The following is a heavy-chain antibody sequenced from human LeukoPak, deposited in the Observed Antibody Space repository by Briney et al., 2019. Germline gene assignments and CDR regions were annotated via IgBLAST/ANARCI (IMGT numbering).Heavy chain of an antibody. J-gene: IGHJ4*02. V-gene: IGHV1-24*01. CDR2: FDPEDGET. CDR3: ATLPVLWFGELSDY. Sequence: ASVTVSCKVSGYTLTELSMHWVRQAPGKGLEWMGGFDPEDGETIYAQKFQGRVTMTEDTSTDTAYMELSSLRSEDTAVYYCATLPVLWFGELSDYWGQGTLVTVSS. CDR1: GYTLTELS. D-gene: IGHD3-10*01.